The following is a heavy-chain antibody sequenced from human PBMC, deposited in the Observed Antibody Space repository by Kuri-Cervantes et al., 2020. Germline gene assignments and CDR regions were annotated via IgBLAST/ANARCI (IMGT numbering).Heavy chain of an antibody. CDR3: ARGVYTSGSYSAFDI. D-gene: IGHD1-26*01. CDR2: IYYSGST. Sequence: SETLSLTCTVSGGSISSSNYYWGWIRQPPGKGLEWIGSIYYSGSTYYNPSLKSRVTISVDTSKNQFSLKLSSVTAADTAVYYCARGVYTSGSYSAFDIWGQGTMVTVSS. J-gene: IGHJ3*02. V-gene: IGHV4-39*07. CDR1: GGSISSSNYY.